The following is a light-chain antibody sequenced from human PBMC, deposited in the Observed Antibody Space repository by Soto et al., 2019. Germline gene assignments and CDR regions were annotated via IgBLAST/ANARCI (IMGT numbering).Light chain of an antibody. CDR2: KVS. CDR1: SSDVGYDNY. CDR3: TSHTASSTWV. J-gene: IGLJ3*02. V-gene: IGLV2-14*01. Sequence: QSALTQPASVSGSPGQSITISCTGTSSDVGYDNYASWFQHHPGKAPNLMIYKVSRRPSGVSNRFSGSKSANTASLTISGLQAEDEADYYCTSHTASSTWVFGGGTKLTVL.